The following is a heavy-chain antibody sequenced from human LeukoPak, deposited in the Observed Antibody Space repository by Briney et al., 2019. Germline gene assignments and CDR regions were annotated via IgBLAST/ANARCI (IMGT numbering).Heavy chain of an antibody. Sequence: KPGGSLRLSCTVSGFTFSSYSMNWVRQAPGKGLEWVASINRGATYIYYADSMKGRFTISRDDAKSSLYLQMNSLRAEDTAVYYCVRLRRNSDSSGYYYYYDYWGQGILVTVSS. CDR3: VRLRRNSDSSGYYYYYDY. CDR1: GFTFSSYS. D-gene: IGHD3-22*01. CDR2: INRGATYI. V-gene: IGHV3-21*01. J-gene: IGHJ4*02.